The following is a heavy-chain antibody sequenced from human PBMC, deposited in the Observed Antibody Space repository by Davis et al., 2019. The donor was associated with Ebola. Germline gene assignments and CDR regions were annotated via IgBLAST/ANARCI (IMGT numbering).Heavy chain of an antibody. V-gene: IGHV5-51*01. Sequence: GGSLRLSCKAPGYSFPSYWIGWVRQMPGKGLEWMGIIYPGDSETRYSPSFQGQVTISADKSISTAYLQWSSLKASDTAMYYCAVDHTNDFDYWGQGTLVTVSS. CDR2: IYPGDSET. J-gene: IGHJ4*02. CDR1: GYSFPSYW. D-gene: IGHD1-14*01. CDR3: AVDHTNDFDY.